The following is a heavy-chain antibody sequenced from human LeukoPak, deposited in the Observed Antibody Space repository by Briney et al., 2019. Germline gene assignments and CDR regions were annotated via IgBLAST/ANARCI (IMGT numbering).Heavy chain of an antibody. CDR1: GGSISSYY. V-gene: IGHV4-59*01. Sequence: SETLSLTCTVSGGSISSYYWSWIRQPPGKGLVWIGYIYYSGSTNYNPSLKSRVTISVDTSKNQFSLKLSSVTAADTAVYYCARDARYCSSTSCSQNFDYWGQGTLVTVSS. CDR3: ARDARYCSSTSCSQNFDY. J-gene: IGHJ4*02. D-gene: IGHD2-2*01. CDR2: IYYSGST.